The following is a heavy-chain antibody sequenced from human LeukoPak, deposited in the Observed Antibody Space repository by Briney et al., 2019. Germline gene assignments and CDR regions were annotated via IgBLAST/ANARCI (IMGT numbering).Heavy chain of an antibody. CDR3: ARVRVWFGDYTLGY. Sequence: ASVKVSYKASGGTFSSYAISWVRQAPGQGLEWMGWINPNSGGTNYAQKFQGRVTMTRDTSISTAYMELSRLRSDDTAVYYCARVRVWFGDYTLGYWGQGTLVTVSS. V-gene: IGHV1-2*02. D-gene: IGHD3-10*01. CDR1: GGTFSSYA. J-gene: IGHJ4*02. CDR2: INPNSGGT.